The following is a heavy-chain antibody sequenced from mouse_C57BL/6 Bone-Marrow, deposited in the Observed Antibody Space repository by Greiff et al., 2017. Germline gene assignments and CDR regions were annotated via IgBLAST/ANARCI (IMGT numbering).Heavy chain of an antibody. D-gene: IGHD1-1*01. Sequence: VQLQQPGAELVKPGASVKMSCKASGYTFTSYWLTWVKQRPGQGLEWIGDIYPGSGSTNYNEKFKSKATLTVDTSSSTAYMQLSSLTSEDSAVYYCARSRLLREGWYFDVWGTGTTVTVSS. CDR1: GYTFTSYW. CDR3: ARSRLLREGWYFDV. CDR2: IYPGSGST. J-gene: IGHJ1*03. V-gene: IGHV1-55*01.